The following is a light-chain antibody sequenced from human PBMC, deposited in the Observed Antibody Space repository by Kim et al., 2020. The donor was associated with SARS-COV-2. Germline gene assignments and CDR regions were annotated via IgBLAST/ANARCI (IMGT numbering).Light chain of an antibody. J-gene: IGKJ2*01. Sequence: SASVGDRVTITCRARQSISTWLAWYQQKPGKAPKLLIYKASNLQTGVPSRFSGSGSGTEFTLTITSLQPDDFATYYCQQYHSYSYTFGQGTKLEI. CDR1: QSISTW. CDR3: QQYHSYSYT. CDR2: KAS. V-gene: IGKV1-5*03.